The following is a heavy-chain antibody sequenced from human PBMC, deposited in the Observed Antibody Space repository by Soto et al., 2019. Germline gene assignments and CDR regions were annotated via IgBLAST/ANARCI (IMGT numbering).Heavy chain of an antibody. J-gene: IGHJ6*03. CDR1: GGSISSYY. Sequence: LSLTCTVSGGSISSYYWSWIRQPPGKGLEWIGYIYYSGSTNYNPSLKSRVTISVDTSKNQFSLKLSSVTAADTAVYYCARTPGDYYYYMVVWGKGTTVTVSS. CDR3: ARTPGDYYYYMVV. V-gene: IGHV4-59*01. CDR2: IYYSGST.